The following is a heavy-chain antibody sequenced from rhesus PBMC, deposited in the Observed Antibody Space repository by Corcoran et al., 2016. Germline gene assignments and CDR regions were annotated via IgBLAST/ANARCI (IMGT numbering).Heavy chain of an antibody. CDR2: MYGSSGRT. Sequence: QVQLQESGPGLVKPSETLSLTCAVSGYSISSNYWSWIRQPQEKGLEWTGYMYGSSGRTYYNPSPKSRDSIPGETARSRFTQKLSSVTAAETAVYYYAREKRTAGTDLYYWGQQVLVTVSS. CDR1: GYSISSNY. CDR3: AREKRTAGTDLYY. D-gene: IGHD1-1*01. J-gene: IGHJ4*01. V-gene: IGHV4S7*01.